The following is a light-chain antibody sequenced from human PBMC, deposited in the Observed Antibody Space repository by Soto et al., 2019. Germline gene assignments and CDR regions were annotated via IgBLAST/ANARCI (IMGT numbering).Light chain of an antibody. Sequence: DIQMTQSPSSLSASVGDRVTITCRASQSISSYLHWYQQKPGKAPKLLIYAASSLQSGVPSRFSGSGYGTEFTLTISSLQPEDFATYYCQQSYSTPLTFGGGTKVEIK. V-gene: IGKV1-39*01. CDR2: AAS. J-gene: IGKJ4*01. CDR3: QQSYSTPLT. CDR1: QSISSY.